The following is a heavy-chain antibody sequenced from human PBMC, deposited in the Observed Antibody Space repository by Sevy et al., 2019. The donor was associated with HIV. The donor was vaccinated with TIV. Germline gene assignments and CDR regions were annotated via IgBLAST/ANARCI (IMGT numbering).Heavy chain of an antibody. CDR2: ISSDGSST. J-gene: IGHJ4*02. D-gene: IGHD6-6*01. V-gene: IGHV3-74*01. Sequence: GGSLRLSCAASGFTFISYWMHWVRHAPGKGLVWVSRISSDGSSTSYADSVRGRFTISRDNAKNTLYLQMNSLRAEDTALYYCARDGRAARHFDYWGQGTLVTVSS. CDR1: GFTFISYW. CDR3: ARDGRAARHFDY.